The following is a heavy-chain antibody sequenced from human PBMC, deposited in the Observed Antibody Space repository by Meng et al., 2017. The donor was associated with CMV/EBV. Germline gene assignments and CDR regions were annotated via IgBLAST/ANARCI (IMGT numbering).Heavy chain of an antibody. J-gene: IGHJ5*02. CDR1: LSSYA. CDR3: AREPKDYYYDSSGYSNWFDP. Sequence: LSSYAIGWVRQAPGQGLEGMGGIIPIFGKANYAQKFQGRVTITADKSTSTAYMELSRLRSEETAVYYCAREPKDYYYDSSGYSNWFDPWGQGTLVTVSS. D-gene: IGHD3-22*01. CDR2: IIPIFGKA. V-gene: IGHV1-69*06.